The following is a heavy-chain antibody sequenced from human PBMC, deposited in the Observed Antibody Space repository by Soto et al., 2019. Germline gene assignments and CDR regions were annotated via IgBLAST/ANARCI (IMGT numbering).Heavy chain of an antibody. CDR3: TRVGGSVRSMDV. CDR2: IDNAGSSA. CDR1: GFTFSIYW. Sequence: EVQLVESGGGLVQPGGSLRLSCAASGFTFSIYWMHWVRQAPGKGPVWVSRIDNAGSSARYADSVKGRFTIPRDNAKNSGYQQMTSLRAEDTAVYYCTRVGGSVRSMDVWGHGTTVTVSS. D-gene: IGHD1-26*01. J-gene: IGHJ6*02. V-gene: IGHV3-74*01.